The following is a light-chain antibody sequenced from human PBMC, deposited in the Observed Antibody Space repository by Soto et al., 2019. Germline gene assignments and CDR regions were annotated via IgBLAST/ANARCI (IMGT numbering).Light chain of an antibody. CDR2: GPS. Sequence: ELVLTQSPGTLSLSPGERATLSCRASQSVSGNSLAWYQQKPGQARRLLISGPSSRATGIADKFRGSGSVTDFSLTISRLEADDCAVYYCQQYSMSPLTFGGGTKVDIK. V-gene: IGKV3-20*01. J-gene: IGKJ4*01. CDR1: QSVSGNS. CDR3: QQYSMSPLT.